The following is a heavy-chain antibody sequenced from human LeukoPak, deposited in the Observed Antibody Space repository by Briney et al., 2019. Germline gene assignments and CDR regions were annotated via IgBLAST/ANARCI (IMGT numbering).Heavy chain of an antibody. Sequence: PSETLSLTCAVSGGSISSGGYSWSWIRQPPGKGLEWIGYIYYSGSTNYNPSLKSRVTISVDTSKNQFSLKLSSVTAADTAVYYCARDRRSGYFGTFDYWGQGTLVTVSS. CDR3: ARDRRSGYFGTFDY. D-gene: IGHD3-3*01. CDR1: GGSISSGGYS. CDR2: IYYSGST. J-gene: IGHJ4*02. V-gene: IGHV4-61*08.